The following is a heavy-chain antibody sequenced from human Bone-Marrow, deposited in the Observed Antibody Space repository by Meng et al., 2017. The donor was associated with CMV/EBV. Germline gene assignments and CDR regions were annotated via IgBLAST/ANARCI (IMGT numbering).Heavy chain of an antibody. CDR1: GFTFDDYA. V-gene: IGHV3-9*03. Sequence: SLKISCAASGFTFDDYAMHWVRQAPGKGLEWVSGISWNSGSIGNADSVKSRFTISRDNAKNSLYLQMNSLRAEDMAMYYCTTSPAGCMGTGWYFDLWGRGTLVTVSS. D-gene: IGHD2-8*01. CDR3: TTSPAGCMGTGWYFDL. CDR2: ISWNSGSI. J-gene: IGHJ2*01.